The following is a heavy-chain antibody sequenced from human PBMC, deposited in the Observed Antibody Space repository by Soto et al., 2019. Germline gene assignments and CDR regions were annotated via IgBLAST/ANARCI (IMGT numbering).Heavy chain of an antibody. CDR3: AKRKLGYCSSTSCPYFDY. CDR1: GFTFSSYA. Sequence: GGSLRLSCAASGFTFSSYAMSWVRQAPGKGLEWVSAISGSGGSTYYADSVKGRFTISRDNSKNTLYLQMNSLRAEDTAVYYRAKRKLGYCSSTSCPYFDYWGQGTLVTVSS. CDR2: ISGSGGST. D-gene: IGHD2-2*01. V-gene: IGHV3-23*01. J-gene: IGHJ4*02.